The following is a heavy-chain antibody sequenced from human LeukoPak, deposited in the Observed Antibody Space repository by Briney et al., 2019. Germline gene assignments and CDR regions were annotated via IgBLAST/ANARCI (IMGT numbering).Heavy chain of an antibody. CDR3: ARGNRRYSGSYLTFDY. Sequence: ASVKVSCKASGGTFSSYAISWVRQAPGQGLEWMGGIIPIFGTANYAQKFQGRVTITADESTSTAYMELSSLRSEDTAVYYCARGNRRYSGSYLTFDYWGQGTLVTVSS. CDR2: IIPIFGTA. CDR1: GGTFSSYA. D-gene: IGHD1-26*01. J-gene: IGHJ4*02. V-gene: IGHV1-69*01.